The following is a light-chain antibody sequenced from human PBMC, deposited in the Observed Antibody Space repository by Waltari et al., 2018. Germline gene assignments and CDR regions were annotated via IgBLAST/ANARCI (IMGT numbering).Light chain of an antibody. CDR1: QSVLYNPNKKNY. CDR3: QQYYDTPHI. J-gene: IGKJ3*01. Sequence: IVMTQSPDSLAVFLGERATINCKCSQSVLYNPNKKNYLAWYQKQPGQPPKLLYYGSSTRGSGLPARFSGSGSVTDITLTISSLHAEDVATYYCQQYYDTPHIFGPGTKVDI. CDR2: GSS. V-gene: IGKV4-1*01.